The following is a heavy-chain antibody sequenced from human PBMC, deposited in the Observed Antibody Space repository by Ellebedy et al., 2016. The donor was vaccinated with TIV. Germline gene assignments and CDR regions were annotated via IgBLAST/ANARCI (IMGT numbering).Heavy chain of an antibody. V-gene: IGHV3-7*01. Sequence: GGSLRLXXAASGFTFSNYWMHWVRQAPGRGLEWVANIKQDGSERHYVGSVKGRFTISRDNAKSSLYLQMNSLRVEDTALYYCSSHVGTSMTHWGQGNPVTGSS. CDR3: SSHVGTSMTH. CDR1: GFTFSNYW. CDR2: IKQDGSER. J-gene: IGHJ4*02. D-gene: IGHD5-18*01.